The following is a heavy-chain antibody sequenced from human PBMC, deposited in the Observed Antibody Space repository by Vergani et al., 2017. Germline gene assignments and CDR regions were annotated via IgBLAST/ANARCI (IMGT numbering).Heavy chain of an antibody. D-gene: IGHD1-26*01. J-gene: IGHJ3*02. V-gene: IGHV3-21*01. CDR1: GFTFSSYS. Sequence: EVQLVESGGGLVKPGGSLRLSCAAPGFTFSSYSMNWVRQAPGKGLEWVSSISSSSSYIYYADSVKGRFTISRDNAKNSLYLQMNSLRAEDTAVYYCARDLMGDSTIDAFDIWGQGTMVTVSS. CDR2: ISSSSSYI. CDR3: ARDLMGDSTIDAFDI.